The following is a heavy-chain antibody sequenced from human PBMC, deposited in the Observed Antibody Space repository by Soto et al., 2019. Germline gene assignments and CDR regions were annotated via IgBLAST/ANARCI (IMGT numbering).Heavy chain of an antibody. V-gene: IGHV4-59*01. CDR2: IYYSGST. CDR1: GGSISSYY. D-gene: IGHD2-2*01. J-gene: IGHJ5*02. CDR3: ARARGHIVVVPAENWFDP. Sequence: PSETLSLTCTVSGGSISSYYWSWIRQPPGKGLEWIGYIYYSGSTNYNPSLKSRVTISVDTSKNQFSLKLSSVTAADTAVYYCARARGHIVVVPAENWFDPWGQGTLVTVSS.